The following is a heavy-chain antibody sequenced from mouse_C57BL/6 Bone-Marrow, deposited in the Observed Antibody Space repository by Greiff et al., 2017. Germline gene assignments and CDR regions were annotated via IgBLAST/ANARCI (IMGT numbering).Heavy chain of an antibody. J-gene: IGHJ2*01. CDR2: IDPENGDT. CDR3: TSLTGTWDYFDY. D-gene: IGHD4-1*01. CDR1: GFNIKDDY. V-gene: IGHV14-4*01. Sequence: VQLQQSGAELVRPGASVKLSCTASGFNIKDDYMHWVKQRPEQGLEWIGWIDPENGDTEYASKFQGKATITADTSSNTAYLQLSSLTSEDTAVYCYTSLTGTWDYFDYWGQGTTLTVSS.